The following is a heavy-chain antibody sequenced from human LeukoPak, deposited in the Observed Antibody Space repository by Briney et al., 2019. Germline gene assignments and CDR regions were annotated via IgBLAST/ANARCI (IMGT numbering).Heavy chain of an antibody. CDR2: MNPNSGNT. V-gene: IGHV1-8*01. D-gene: IGHD2-15*01. Sequence: ASVKVSCKASGYTFTSYDINWVRQATGQGLEWMGWMNPNSGNTGYAQKFQGRVTMTRNTSISTAYMELSSLRSEDTAAYYCARATSGYCSGGSCSAFDYWGQGTLVTVSS. CDR3: ARATSGYCSGGSCSAFDY. J-gene: IGHJ4*02. CDR1: GYTFTSYD.